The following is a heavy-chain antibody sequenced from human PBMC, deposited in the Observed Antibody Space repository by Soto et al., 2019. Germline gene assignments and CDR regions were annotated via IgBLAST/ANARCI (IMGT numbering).Heavy chain of an antibody. CDR2: IYYSWST. V-gene: IGHV4-39*01. Sequence: QLQLQESGPGLVKPSETLSLTCTVSGGSISSSSYYWGWIRQPPGKGLEWIGRIYYSWSTYYNPSLKTRVSISVYTSKHHFSLELSSVTAADTAVYYCAIRIDYSWFDPWGQGTLVTVSS. J-gene: IGHJ5*02. CDR1: GGSISSSSYY. CDR3: AIRIDYSWFDP. D-gene: IGHD3-9*01.